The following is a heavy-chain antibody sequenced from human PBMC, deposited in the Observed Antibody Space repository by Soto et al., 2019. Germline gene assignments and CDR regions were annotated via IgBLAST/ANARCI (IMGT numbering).Heavy chain of an antibody. J-gene: IGHJ4*02. D-gene: IGHD4-17*01. Sequence: PSETLSLTCVVSGASLSSYYWSWIRQPPGKGLEWIGYIYYSGSTNYNPSLKSRVTISVDTSKNQFSLKLSSVTAADTAVYYCARGDYGDLRVGDFWGQGTLVTVSS. V-gene: IGHV4-59*12. CDR1: GASLSSYY. CDR3: ARGDYGDLRVGDF. CDR2: IYYSGST.